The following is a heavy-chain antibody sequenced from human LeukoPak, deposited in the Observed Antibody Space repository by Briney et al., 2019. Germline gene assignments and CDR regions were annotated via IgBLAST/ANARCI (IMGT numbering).Heavy chain of an antibody. Sequence: PGGSLRLSCAVSGFTVSGNYMSWVRQAPGKGLEWVSLIYSGGTTYYADSVKGRFTISRDNSKNTLYLQMNSLRAEDTAVYYCARDRYQLLFRAAPRRAFDIWGQGTMVTVSS. V-gene: IGHV3-53*01. CDR1: GFTVSGNY. CDR2: IYSGGTT. CDR3: ARDRYQLLFRAAPRRAFDI. D-gene: IGHD2-2*01. J-gene: IGHJ3*02.